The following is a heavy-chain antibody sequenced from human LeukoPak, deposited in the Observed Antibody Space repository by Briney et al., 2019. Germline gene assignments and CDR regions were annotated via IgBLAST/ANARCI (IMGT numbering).Heavy chain of an antibody. CDR3: ARSGSYYSAVDAFDI. J-gene: IGHJ3*02. CDR1: GGTFSSYE. D-gene: IGHD1-26*01. Sequence: SVKVSCKASGGTFSSYEISWVRQAPGQGLEWMGGIIPMFGTAKYAQKFQGRVTITTDKSTSTAYMELSSLRSEDTAVYYCARSGSYYSAVDAFDIWGQGTMVTVSS. V-gene: IGHV1-69*05. CDR2: IIPMFGTA.